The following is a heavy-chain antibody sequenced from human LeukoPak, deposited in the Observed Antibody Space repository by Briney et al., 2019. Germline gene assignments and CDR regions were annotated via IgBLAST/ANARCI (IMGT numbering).Heavy chain of an antibody. V-gene: IGHV5-51*01. CDR1: GYRFTTYW. CDR2: IYPGDSDTT. D-gene: IGHD2-2*01. CDR3: ARLDQLIQGFWYFDL. Sequence: GESLKIYCKGSGYRFTTYWIGWVRQMPGKGLEWMGIIYPGDSDTTRYSPSFQGQVTISADKSISTAYLQWSSLKASDTAMYYCARLDQLIQGFWYFDLWGRGTLVAVSS. J-gene: IGHJ2*01.